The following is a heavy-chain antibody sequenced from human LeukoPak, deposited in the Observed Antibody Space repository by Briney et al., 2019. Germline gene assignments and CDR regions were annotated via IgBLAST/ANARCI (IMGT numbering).Heavy chain of an antibody. V-gene: IGHV3-23*01. Sequence: GGSLRLSCAASGFTFGAYAMSWVRQAPGKGLEWVSGITGSGDTTHHVDSVKGRFTISRDNAKNSLYLQMNSLRAEDTAVYYCARDHLGRAATGPSLVDWGHGTLVTVSS. CDR2: ITGSGDTT. CDR1: GFTFGAYA. J-gene: IGHJ4*01. CDR3: ARDHLGRAATGPSLVD. D-gene: IGHD6-13*01.